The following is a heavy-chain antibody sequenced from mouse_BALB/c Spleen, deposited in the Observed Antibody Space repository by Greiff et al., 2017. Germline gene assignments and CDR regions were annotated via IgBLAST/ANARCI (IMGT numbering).Heavy chain of an antibody. J-gene: IGHJ3*01. CDR2: ISYSGST. Sequence: EVKLLESGPGLVKPSQSLSLTCTVTGYSITSDYAWNWIRQFPGNQLEWMGYISYSGSTSYNPSLKSRISITRDTTKNQFFLQLNSVTTEDTATYYCAKCDGYDGVFAYWGQGTLVTVSA. V-gene: IGHV3-2*02. D-gene: IGHD2-2*01. CDR1: GYSITSDYA. CDR3: AKCDGYDGVFAY.